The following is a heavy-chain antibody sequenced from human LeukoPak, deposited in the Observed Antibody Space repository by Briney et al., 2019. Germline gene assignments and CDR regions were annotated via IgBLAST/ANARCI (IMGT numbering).Heavy chain of an antibody. CDR1: GFTFSGYG. J-gene: IGHJ4*02. Sequence: PGGSLRLSCAASGFTFSGYGMHWVRQAPGKGLEWVAVISYDGSNKYYADSVKGRFTISRDNSKNTLYLQMNSLRAEDTAVYYCAKGLPDAPYYFDYWGQGTLVTVSS. CDR3: AKGLPDAPYYFDY. V-gene: IGHV3-30*18. CDR2: ISYDGSNK. D-gene: IGHD1-14*01.